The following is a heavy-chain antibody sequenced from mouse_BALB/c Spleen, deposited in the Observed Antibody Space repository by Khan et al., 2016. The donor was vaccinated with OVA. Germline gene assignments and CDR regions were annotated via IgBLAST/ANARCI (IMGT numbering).Heavy chain of an antibody. V-gene: IGHV9-3-1*01. J-gene: IGHJ4*01. D-gene: IGHD2-10*01. CDR1: GYTFTNYG. Sequence: QIQLVQSGPALKKPGETVKISCKASGYTFTNYGMNWVKQAPGKGLKWMGWINTYTGEPTYADDFKGRFAFSLETSASTANLQINNLKSEDTATYFWARPPYFSYVMVYWGQGTSVTVSS. CDR2: INTYTGEP. CDR3: ARPPYFSYVMVY.